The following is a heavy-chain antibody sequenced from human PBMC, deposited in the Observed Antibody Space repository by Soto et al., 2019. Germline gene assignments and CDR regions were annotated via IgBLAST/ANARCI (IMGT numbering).Heavy chain of an antibody. CDR2: INHSGST. J-gene: IGHJ4*02. Sequence: PSENLFLTCAVFCVSFNGYYWGWIRQPPGKGLEWIGEINHSGSTNYNPSLKSRVTISVDTSKNQFSLKLSSVTAADTAVYYCATMSFDYWGQGTLVTVSS. V-gene: IGHV4-34*01. CDR1: CVSFNGYY. CDR3: ATMSFDY.